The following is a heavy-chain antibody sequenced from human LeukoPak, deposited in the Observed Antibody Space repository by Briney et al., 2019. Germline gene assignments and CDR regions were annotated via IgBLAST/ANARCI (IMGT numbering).Heavy chain of an antibody. Sequence: PGRSLRLSCAASGFTLSSYGMHWVRQAPGKGLEWVAVISYDGSNKYYADSVKGRFTISRDNSKNTLYLQMNSLRAEDTAVYYCAKDNIAVAGTDYYYYGMDVWGQGTTVTVSS. CDR3: AKDNIAVAGTDYYYYGMDV. CDR2: ISYDGSNK. V-gene: IGHV3-30*18. J-gene: IGHJ6*02. D-gene: IGHD6-19*01. CDR1: GFTLSSYG.